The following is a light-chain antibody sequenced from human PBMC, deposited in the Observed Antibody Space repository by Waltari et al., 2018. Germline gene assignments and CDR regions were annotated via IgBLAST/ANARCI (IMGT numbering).Light chain of an antibody. V-gene: IGKV1-6*01. J-gene: IGKJ1*01. Sequence: AVQMTQSPSSLSASVGDRNSITCRASQDIRDDLGWYQQKSGTAPKLLIFGASTLQRGVPSRFSGSGSGTGFTLTISNLQPADSATYYCLQHSNYPWTFGQGTKVEI. CDR3: LQHSNYPWT. CDR1: QDIRDD. CDR2: GAS.